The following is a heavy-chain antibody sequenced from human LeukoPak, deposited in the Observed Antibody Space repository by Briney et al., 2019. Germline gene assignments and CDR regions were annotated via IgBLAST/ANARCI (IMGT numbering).Heavy chain of an antibody. Sequence: ASVKVSCKASGYTFTSYGISWVRPAPGQGLEWRGWLCAYNGNTHYAQKLQGRVTMTTDTSTSTAYMELRSLRSDDTAVYYCARGMIATPYYYGMDVWGQGTTVTVSS. J-gene: IGHJ6*02. CDR2: LCAYNGNT. CDR1: GYTFTSYG. D-gene: IGHD3-22*01. CDR3: ARGMIATPYYYGMDV. V-gene: IGHV1-18*01.